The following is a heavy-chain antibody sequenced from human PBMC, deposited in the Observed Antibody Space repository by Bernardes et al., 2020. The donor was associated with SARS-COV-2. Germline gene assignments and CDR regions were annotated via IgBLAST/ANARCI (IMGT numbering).Heavy chain of an antibody. D-gene: IGHD6-19*01. Sequence: GGSLRLSCAASGFTFSSYGMHWVRQAPGKGLEWVAVISYDGSNKYYADSVKGRFTISRDNSKNTLYLQMNSLRAEDTAVYYCAKLCSSGWQDQGSAYDAFDIWGQGTMVTVSS. CDR2: ISYDGSNK. CDR3: AKLCSSGWQDQGSAYDAFDI. V-gene: IGHV3-30*18. J-gene: IGHJ3*02. CDR1: GFTFSSYG.